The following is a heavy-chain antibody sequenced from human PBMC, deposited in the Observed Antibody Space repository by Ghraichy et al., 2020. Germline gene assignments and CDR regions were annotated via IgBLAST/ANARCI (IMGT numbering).Heavy chain of an antibody. J-gene: IGHJ4*02. CDR2: VRTRTDGAPP. CDR1: GFIFSNTW. Sequence: GESLNISCAASGFIFSNTWMSWVRQAPGKGLEWVGRVRTRTDGAPPEYAAPVKGRFIISRDDSKNTVSLQMNTLKTEDTAMYYCTVGFGDHWGQGTLITVSS. V-gene: IGHV3-15*01. CDR3: TVGFGDH. D-gene: IGHD3-16*01.